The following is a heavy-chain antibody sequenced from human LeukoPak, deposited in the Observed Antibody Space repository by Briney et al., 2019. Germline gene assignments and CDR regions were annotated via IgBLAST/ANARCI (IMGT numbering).Heavy chain of an antibody. CDR1: GYTFTSYG. CDR2: ISAYNGNA. D-gene: IGHD2-2*01. J-gene: IGHJ4*02. CDR3: ARDVLGSYQLLATH. Sequence: GASVKVSCKASGYTFTSYGISWVRQAPGQGLEWMGWISAYNGNANYAQKLQGRVTMTTDTSTSTAYMELRSLRSDDTAVYYCARDVLGSYQLLATHWGQGTLVTVSS. V-gene: IGHV1-18*01.